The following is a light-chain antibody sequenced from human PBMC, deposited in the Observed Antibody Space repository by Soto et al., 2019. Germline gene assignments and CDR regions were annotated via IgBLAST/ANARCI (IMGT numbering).Light chain of an antibody. CDR3: LQQNTYPLT. CDR1: QGISSY. V-gene: IGKV1-17*03. CDR2: GAS. J-gene: IGKJ4*01. Sequence: DLQLTQSPSAMSASVGDRVTITCRASQGISSYLAWFQQKPGKVPKRLIYGASSLQSGVPSRFSGSGSGTEFTLTISSLQPEDFATYYCLQQNTYPLTFGGGTKVEIK.